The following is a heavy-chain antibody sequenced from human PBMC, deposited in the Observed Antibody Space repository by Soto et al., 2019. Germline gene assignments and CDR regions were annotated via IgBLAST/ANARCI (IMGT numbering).Heavy chain of an antibody. D-gene: IGHD4-17*01. V-gene: IGHV4-59*01. CDR2: IYYSGST. Sequence: SETLSLTCTVSGGSISSYYWSWIRQPPGKGLEWIGYIYYSGSTNYNPSLKSRVTISVDTSKNQFSLKLSSVTAADTAVYYCARAPGGDYVGIWFDPWGQGTLVTVSS. J-gene: IGHJ5*02. CDR3: ARAPGGDYVGIWFDP. CDR1: GGSISSYY.